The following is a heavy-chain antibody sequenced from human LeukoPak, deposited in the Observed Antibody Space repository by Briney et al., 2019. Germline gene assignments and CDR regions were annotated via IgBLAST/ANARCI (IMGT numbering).Heavy chain of an antibody. V-gene: IGHV4-59*01. CDR1: GGSISSYY. J-gene: IGHJ6*03. CDR3: ARVSDDILTGFVYYYMDV. CDR2: IYYSGST. Sequence: SETLSLTCTVSGGSISSYYWSWIRQPPGKGLEWIGYIYYSGSTNYNPSLKSRVTISVDTSKNQFSLKLSSVAAADTAVYYCARVSDDILTGFVYYYMDVWGKGTTVTISS. D-gene: IGHD3-9*01.